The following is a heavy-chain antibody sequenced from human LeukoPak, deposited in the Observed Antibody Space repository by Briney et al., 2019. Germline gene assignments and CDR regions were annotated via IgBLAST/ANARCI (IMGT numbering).Heavy chain of an antibody. V-gene: IGHV4-59*01. D-gene: IGHD2-2*02. CDR3: ARDAGYCSSTSCYSYYYYGMDV. CDR1: GGSISSYY. Sequence: AEPLSLTCTVSGGSISSYYWSCIRQPPGKGLEWIGYIYYSGSTNYNPSLKSRVTISVDTSKNQFSLNLSSVTAADTAVYYCARDAGYCSSTSCYSYYYYGMDVWGQGTTVTVSS. J-gene: IGHJ6*02. CDR2: IYYSGST.